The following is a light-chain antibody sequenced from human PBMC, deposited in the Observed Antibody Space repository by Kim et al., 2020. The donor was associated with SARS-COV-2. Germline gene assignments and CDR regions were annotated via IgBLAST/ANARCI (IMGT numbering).Light chain of an antibody. J-gene: IGKJ3*01. CDR3: QHYGSDSLFT. CDR2: KAS. Sequence: DIQMTQSPSTLSASVGDRVIITCRASQSISAWLAWYQQKPGQAPNLLIYKASSLESGVPSRFSGSGFGTEFTLTISSLQPDDFATYYCQHYGSDSLFTFGPGTKVDIK. V-gene: IGKV1-5*03. CDR1: QSISAW.